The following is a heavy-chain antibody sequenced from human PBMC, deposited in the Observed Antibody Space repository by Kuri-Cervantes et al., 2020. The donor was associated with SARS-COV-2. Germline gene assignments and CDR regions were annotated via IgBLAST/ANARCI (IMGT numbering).Heavy chain of an antibody. CDR3: AIGGNYWHA. CDR2: IGQDGSVK. D-gene: IGHD1-1*01. Sequence: GESLKISCAASGFTFSTSWMSWVRQAPGKGLEWVANIGQDGSVKYYVDSAKGRFTISRDNAKNSLYLQMNSLRTDDMAAYYCAIGGNYWHAWGQGTLVTAPQ. V-gene: IGHV3-7*01. CDR1: GFTFSTSW. J-gene: IGHJ5*02.